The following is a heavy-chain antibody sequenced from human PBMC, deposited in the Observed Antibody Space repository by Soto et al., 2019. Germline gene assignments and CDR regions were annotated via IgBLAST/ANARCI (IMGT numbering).Heavy chain of an antibody. CDR2: ISSSGNTM. CDR1: GFMFSDYY. Sequence: QVQLVESGGGLVKPGGSLRLSCAASGFMFSDYYMSWIRQAPGKGLEWVSYISSSGNTMYYADSVKGRFTISRDNGKNSLYLQMNTLRAEDTAMYYCARGKTIFGVVTPTFDYWGQGIPVTVSS. V-gene: IGHV3-11*01. J-gene: IGHJ4*02. D-gene: IGHD3-3*01. CDR3: ARGKTIFGVVTPTFDY.